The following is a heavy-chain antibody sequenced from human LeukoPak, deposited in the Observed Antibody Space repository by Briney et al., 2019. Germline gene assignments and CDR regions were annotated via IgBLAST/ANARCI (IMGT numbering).Heavy chain of an antibody. V-gene: IGHV4-34*01. CDR2: INHSGCT. CDR1: GGSFSGYY. D-gene: IGHD4-17*01. CDR3: ARTSNTVTTFRSRRASFDY. Sequence: PSETLSLTCAVYGGSFSGYYWSWIRQPPGKGLEWIGEINHSGCTNYNPSLKSRVTISVDTSKNQFSLKLSSVTAADTAVYYCARTSNTVTTFRSRRASFDYWGQGALVTVSS. J-gene: IGHJ4*02.